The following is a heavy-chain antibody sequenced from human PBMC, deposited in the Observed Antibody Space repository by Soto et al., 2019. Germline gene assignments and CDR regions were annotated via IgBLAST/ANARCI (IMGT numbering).Heavy chain of an antibody. D-gene: IGHD6-13*01. V-gene: IGHV3-30-3*01. J-gene: IGHJ6*02. CDR2: ISYDGSNK. Sequence: PGGSLRLSCXASGFTFSSYAMHWVRQAPGKGLEWVAVISYDGSNKYYADSVKGRFTISRDNSKNTLYLQMNSLRAEDTAVYYCASSIAAAGTFSVYGMDVWGQGTTVTVSS. CDR3: ASSIAAAGTFSVYGMDV. CDR1: GFTFSSYA.